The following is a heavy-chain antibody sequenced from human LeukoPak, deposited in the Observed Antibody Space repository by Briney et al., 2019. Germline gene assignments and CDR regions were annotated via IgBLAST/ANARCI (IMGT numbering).Heavy chain of an antibody. CDR3: ARDPLGGFGELSNDY. V-gene: IGHV1-2*02. Sequence: ASVKVSCKASGYTFTGYYMHWVRQAPGQGLEWMGWINPNSGGTNYAQKFLGRVTMTTDTSTSTAYMELRSLRSDDTAVYYCARDPLGGFGELSNDYWGQGTLVTVSS. CDR2: INPNSGGT. CDR1: GYTFTGYY. J-gene: IGHJ4*02. D-gene: IGHD3-10*01.